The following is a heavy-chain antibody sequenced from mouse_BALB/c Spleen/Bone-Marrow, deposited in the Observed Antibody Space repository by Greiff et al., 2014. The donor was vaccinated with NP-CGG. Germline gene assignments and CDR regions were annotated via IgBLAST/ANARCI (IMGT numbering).Heavy chain of an antibody. D-gene: IGHD2-10*02. Sequence: QVHVKQSGAELVRPGASVKLSCKASGYTFTSYWINWAKQRPGQGLEWIGNIYPSDSYTNYNQKFKDKATLTVDKSSSTAYMQLSSPTSEDSAVYYCTRKYGPLYYFDYWGQGTTLTVSS. V-gene: IGHV1-69*02. J-gene: IGHJ2*01. CDR2: IYPSDSYT. CDR1: GYTFTSYW. CDR3: TRKYGPLYYFDY.